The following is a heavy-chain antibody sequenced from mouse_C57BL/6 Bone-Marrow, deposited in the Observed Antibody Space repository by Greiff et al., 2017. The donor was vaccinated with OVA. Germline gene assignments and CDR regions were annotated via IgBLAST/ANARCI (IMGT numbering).Heavy chain of an antibody. Sequence: VQLQQSGAELARPGASVKLSCKASGYTFTSYGISWVKQITGQGLEWIGVIYPRSGNTYYNEKFKGKATLTADKSSSTAYIELRSLTSEDSAVYYGASVPDYWGQGTTLTVSS. CDR3: ASVPDY. J-gene: IGHJ2*01. CDR2: IYPRSGNT. CDR1: GYTFTSYG. V-gene: IGHV1-81*01.